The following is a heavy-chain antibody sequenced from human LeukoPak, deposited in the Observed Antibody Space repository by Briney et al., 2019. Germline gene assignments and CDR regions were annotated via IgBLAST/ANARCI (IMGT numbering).Heavy chain of an antibody. CDR3: ARNPDYDILTGYYAPYYYYGMDV. D-gene: IGHD3-9*01. J-gene: IGHJ6*02. CDR2: IYYSGST. CDR1: GGSVSSGSYY. V-gene: IGHV4-61*01. Sequence: SQTLSLTCTVSGGSVSSGSYYWSWIRQPPGKGLEWIGYIYYSGSTNYNPSLKSRVTISVDTSKNQFSLKLSSVTAADTAVYYCARNPDYDILTGYYAPYYYYGMDVWGQGTTVTVSS.